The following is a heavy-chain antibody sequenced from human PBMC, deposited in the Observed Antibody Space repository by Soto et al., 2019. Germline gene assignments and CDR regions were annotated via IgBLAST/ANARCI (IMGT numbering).Heavy chain of an antibody. J-gene: IGHJ4*02. CDR2: INHSGST. Sequence: QVQLQQWGAGLLKPSETLSLTCAVYGGSFSGYYWSWIRQPPGKGLEWMGEINHSGSTNYNPSLKSRVTISVDTSKNQFSLKLSSVTAADTAVYYCARGAGLSYYGSGTDLDYWGQGTLVTVSS. D-gene: IGHD3-10*01. CDR3: ARGAGLSYYGSGTDLDY. V-gene: IGHV4-34*01. CDR1: GGSFSGYY.